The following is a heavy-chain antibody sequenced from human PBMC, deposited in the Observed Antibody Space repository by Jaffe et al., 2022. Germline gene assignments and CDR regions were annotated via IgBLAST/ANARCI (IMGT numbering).Heavy chain of an antibody. J-gene: IGHJ4*02. D-gene: IGHD2-15*01. Sequence: QVQLVESGGGVVQPGRSLRLSCAASGFTFSSYGMHWVRQAPGKGLEWVAVISYDGSNKYYADSVKGRFTISRDNSKNTLYLQMNSLRAEDTAVYYCAKDQYCSGGSCYSLDYWGQGTLVTVSS. CDR1: GFTFSSYG. CDR2: ISYDGSNK. V-gene: IGHV3-30*18. CDR3: AKDQYCSGGSCYSLDY.